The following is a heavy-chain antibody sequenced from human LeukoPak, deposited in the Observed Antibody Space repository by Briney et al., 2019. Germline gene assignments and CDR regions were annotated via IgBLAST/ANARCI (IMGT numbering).Heavy chain of an antibody. J-gene: IGHJ4*02. D-gene: IGHD3-10*01. Sequence: GGSLRLSCAASGITFSNAWMSWVRQAPGKGLEWVGRIKPKTDGGTTDYAAPVKGRFTISRDDSKNTLYLQMNSLKTEDTAVYYCTTDMLLWFGELLFDFDYWGQGTLVTVSS. V-gene: IGHV3-15*01. CDR2: IKPKTDGGTT. CDR3: TTDMLLWFGELLFDFDY. CDR1: GITFSNAW.